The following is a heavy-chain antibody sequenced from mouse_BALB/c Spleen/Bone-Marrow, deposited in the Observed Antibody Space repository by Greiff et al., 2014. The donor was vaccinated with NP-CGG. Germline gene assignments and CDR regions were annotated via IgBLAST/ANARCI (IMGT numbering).Heavy chain of an antibody. J-gene: IGHJ1*01. CDR3: SRVPITTVPCYFDV. CDR1: GYTFTTYW. D-gene: IGHD1-1*01. CDR2: INPSNGYT. Sequence: QVQLQQSGAELAKPGASVKMSCKASGYTFTTYWMHWVKQRPGQGLEWIGYINPSNGYTEYNQKFKDKATLTADKSSSTAYMQLSSLTSEDSAVYYCSRVPITTVPCYFDVWGAGTTVTVSS. V-gene: IGHV1-7*01.